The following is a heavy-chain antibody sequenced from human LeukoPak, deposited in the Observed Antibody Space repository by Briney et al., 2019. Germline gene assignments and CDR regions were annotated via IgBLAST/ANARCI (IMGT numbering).Heavy chain of an antibody. D-gene: IGHD1-14*01. V-gene: IGHV1-2*02. CDR1: GYTFTGYY. Sequence: ASVKVSCKASGYTFTGYYMHWVRQAPGQGLEWMGWINPNSGGTNYAQKFQGRVTMTRDTSISTAYMELSRLRSEDTAVYYCARGTPYYYYYYMDAWGKGTTVTVSS. J-gene: IGHJ6*03. CDR3: ARGTPYYYYYYMDA. CDR2: INPNSGGT.